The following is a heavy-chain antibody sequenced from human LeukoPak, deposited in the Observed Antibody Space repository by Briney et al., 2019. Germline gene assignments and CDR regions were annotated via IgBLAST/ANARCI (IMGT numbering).Heavy chain of an antibody. CDR2: ISYDGSNK. D-gene: IGHD3-10*01. CDR1: GFTFSSYG. J-gene: IGHJ5*02. CDR3: AKGIGSGSYRNWFDP. V-gene: IGHV3-30*18. Sequence: PGGSLRLSCAASGFTFSSYGMHWVRQAPGKGLEWVAVISYDGSNKYYADSVKGRFTISRDNSKNTLYLQMNSLRAEDTAVYYCAKGIGSGSYRNWFDPWGQGTLVTVSS.